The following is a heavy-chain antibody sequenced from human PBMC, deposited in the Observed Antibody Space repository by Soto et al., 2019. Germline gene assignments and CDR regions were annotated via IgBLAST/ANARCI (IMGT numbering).Heavy chain of an antibody. Sequence: SETLSLTCAVSGGSISGSYYYWAWLRQSPGKGPEWIGSVFYTGFTSYNPSLESRVSVSVDTSKSQFSLKLSAVTAADTAVYYCARSTMIVPAFDYWGQGTLVTVSS. CDR2: VFYTGFT. V-gene: IGHV4-39*01. J-gene: IGHJ4*02. CDR3: ARSTMIVPAFDY. D-gene: IGHD3-22*01. CDR1: GGSISGSYYY.